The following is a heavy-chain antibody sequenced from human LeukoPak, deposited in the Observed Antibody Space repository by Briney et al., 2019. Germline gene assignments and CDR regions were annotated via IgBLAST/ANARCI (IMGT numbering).Heavy chain of an antibody. J-gene: IGHJ4*02. CDR1: GFSLTTSGVG. CDR2: IYWDDDK. Sequence: SGPTLLKPTQTLTLTCTFSGFSLTTSGVGVGWIRQPPGKAPEWLALIYWDDDKRYSPSLRNRLSITKDTSKNQVVLTMTNVDPVDTATYYCAHRLDQRTNWSYGNFDYWGQGTLVTVSS. CDR3: AHRLDQRTNWSYGNFDY. D-gene: IGHD1-7*01. V-gene: IGHV2-5*02.